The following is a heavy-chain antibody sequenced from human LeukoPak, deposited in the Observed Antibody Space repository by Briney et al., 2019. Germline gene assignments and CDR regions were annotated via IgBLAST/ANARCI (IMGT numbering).Heavy chain of an antibody. Sequence: SVKVSCKASGGTFSSYAISWARQAPGQGLEWMGRIIPILGIANYAQKFQGRVTITADKSTSTAYMELSSLRSEDTAVYYCARESRTVVPAATIGFGLGDYWGQGTLVTVSS. CDR2: IIPILGIA. J-gene: IGHJ4*02. CDR1: GGTFSSYA. V-gene: IGHV1-69*04. D-gene: IGHD2-2*01. CDR3: ARESRTVVPAATIGFGLGDY.